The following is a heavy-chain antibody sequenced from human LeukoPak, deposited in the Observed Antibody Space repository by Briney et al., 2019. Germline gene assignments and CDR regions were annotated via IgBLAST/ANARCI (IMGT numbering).Heavy chain of an antibody. CDR3: ARDRHRSHYYDSSGDAFDI. V-gene: IGHV4-34*01. Sequence: SETLSLTCAVYGGSFSGYYWSWIRQPPGKGLEWIGEINHSGSTNYNPSLKSRVTISVDTSKNQFSLKLSSVTAVDTAVYYCARDRHRSHYYDSSGDAFDIWGQGTMVTVSS. CDR1: GGSFSGYY. J-gene: IGHJ3*02. D-gene: IGHD3-22*01. CDR2: INHSGST.